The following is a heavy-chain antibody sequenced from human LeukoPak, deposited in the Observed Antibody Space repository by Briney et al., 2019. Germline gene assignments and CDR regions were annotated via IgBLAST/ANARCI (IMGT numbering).Heavy chain of an antibody. CDR3: ASTGPRQPSTYYYDSSGPSDYYYMDV. V-gene: IGHV1-46*01. Sequence: ASVKVSCKASGYTFTSYYMHWVRQAPGQGLEWMGIINPSGVSTSYAQKFQGRVTMTRDMSTSTVYMELSSLRSEDTAVYYCASTGPRQPSTYYYDSSGPSDYYYMDVWGKGTTVTVSS. D-gene: IGHD3-22*01. CDR2: INPSGVST. CDR1: GYTFTSYY. J-gene: IGHJ6*03.